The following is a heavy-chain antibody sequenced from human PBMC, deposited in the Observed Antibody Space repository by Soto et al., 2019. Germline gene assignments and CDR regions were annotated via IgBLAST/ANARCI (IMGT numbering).Heavy chain of an antibody. Sequence: QVQLVQSGAEVKKPGASVKVSCKASGYTFTSYGISWVRQAPGQGLEWMGWISAYNGNTNYAQKLQGRVTMTTDTTTTIAYVEMRLLRSDATAEYYCAGDKGDGSGSYYDYWGQGTLVTVSS. D-gene: IGHD3-10*01. V-gene: IGHV1-18*01. CDR3: AGDKGDGSGSYYDY. CDR1: GYTFTSYG. CDR2: ISAYNGNT. J-gene: IGHJ4*02.